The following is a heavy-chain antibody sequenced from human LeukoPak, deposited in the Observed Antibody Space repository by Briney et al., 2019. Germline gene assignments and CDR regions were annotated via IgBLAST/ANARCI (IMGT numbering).Heavy chain of an antibody. D-gene: IGHD3-3*01. Sequence: PGGSLRLSCAASRFTFSRYSMNWVPQAPGKGLGWGSSISISISYIYYADSLKGRFTISRDNAKNSLYLQMNSLRAEDTAVYYCARDEKGFLEWLSSRGNWFDPWGQGTLVTVSS. V-gene: IGHV3-21*01. CDR2: ISISISYI. CDR3: ARDEKGFLEWLSSRGNWFDP. CDR1: RFTFSRYS. J-gene: IGHJ5*02.